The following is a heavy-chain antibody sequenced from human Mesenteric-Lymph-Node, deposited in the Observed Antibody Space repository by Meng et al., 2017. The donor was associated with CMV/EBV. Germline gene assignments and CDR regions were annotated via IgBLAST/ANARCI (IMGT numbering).Heavy chain of an antibody. CDR1: GFTFSSYW. D-gene: IGHD5-12*01. J-gene: IGHJ4*02. CDR3: ARGIEWLRYEFDY. V-gene: IGHV3-48*03. Sequence: GGSLRLSCAASGFTFSSYWMSWVRQAPGKGLEWVTYIGTSGSPIYYADSVRGRFTISRDNARNSLYLQMNSLRAEDTAVYHCARGIEWLRYEFDYWGPGTPVTVSS. CDR2: IGTSGSPI.